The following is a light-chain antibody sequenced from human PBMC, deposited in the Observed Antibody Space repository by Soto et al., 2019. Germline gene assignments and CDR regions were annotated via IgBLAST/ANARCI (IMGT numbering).Light chain of an antibody. CDR2: GAS. CDR1: QSVSSN. Sequence: EIVMTQSPATLSVSPGERATLSCRAGQSVSSNLAWYQQKPGQAPRLLIYGASTRATGIPAKFSGSGSGTEFTLTISSLQSEDFAVYYCQQYNNCPPWTFGQGTKVEIK. V-gene: IGKV3-15*01. J-gene: IGKJ1*01. CDR3: QQYNNCPPWT.